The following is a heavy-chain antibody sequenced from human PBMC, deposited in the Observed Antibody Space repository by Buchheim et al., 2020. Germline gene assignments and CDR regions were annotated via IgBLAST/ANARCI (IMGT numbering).Heavy chain of an antibody. CDR1: GFTISNYA. CDR3: ARIAAPGPLNWFDP. Sequence: EVRLLESGGGLVQPGGSLRLSCAASGFTISNYAMSWARQAPGKGLEWVANIKHDGSEKSYVDSVKGRFTISRDNAKNSLYLQMNSLRAEDTAVYYCARIAAPGPLNWFDPWGQGTL. J-gene: IGHJ5*02. D-gene: IGHD6-13*01. V-gene: IGHV3-7*03. CDR2: IKHDGSEK.